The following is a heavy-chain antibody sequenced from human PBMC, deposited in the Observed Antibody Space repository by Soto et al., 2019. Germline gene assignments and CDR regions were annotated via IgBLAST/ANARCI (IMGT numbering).Heavy chain of an antibody. CDR3: AKDPAGGY. Sequence: EVQLLGLGGGLLRPGGSLRPPGAALEFTFRGYAMSWARQAPGKGRDWVSAISGGGGSTYYADSVKGRFTISRDNSKNTLYLQMNSLRAEDTAVYYCAKDPAGGYWGQGTLVTVSS. J-gene: IGHJ4*02. D-gene: IGHD1-26*01. CDR1: EFTFRGYA. V-gene: IGHV3-23*01. CDR2: ISGGGGST.